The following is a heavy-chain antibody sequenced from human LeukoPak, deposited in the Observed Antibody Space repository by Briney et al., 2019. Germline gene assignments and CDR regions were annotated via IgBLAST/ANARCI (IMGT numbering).Heavy chain of an antibody. CDR1: GYTFTSYG. D-gene: IGHD1-26*01. CDR3: ARVVGATDYYYYYMDV. CDR2: ISAYNGNT. Sequence: ASVKVSCKASGYTFTSYGISWVRQAPGQGLEWMGWISAYNGNTNYAQKLQGRVTMTTDTSTSTAYMELRSLRSDDTAVYYCARVVGATDYYYYYMDVWGKGTTVTVSS. J-gene: IGHJ6*03. V-gene: IGHV1-18*01.